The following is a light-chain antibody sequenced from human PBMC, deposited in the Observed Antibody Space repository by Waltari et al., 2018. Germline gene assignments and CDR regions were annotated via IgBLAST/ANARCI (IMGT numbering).Light chain of an antibody. CDR1: PGISNF. V-gene: IGKV1-9*01. Sequence: IQFTPSPSSLSASVGDRVTITCRASPGISNFLAWYQQKPGKAPKLLIYAASTLQSGVPSRFSGSGSGTDFTLTISSLQPEDFATYYCQQLNSYQWTFGQGTKVDIK. CDR3: QQLNSYQWT. J-gene: IGKJ1*01. CDR2: AAS.